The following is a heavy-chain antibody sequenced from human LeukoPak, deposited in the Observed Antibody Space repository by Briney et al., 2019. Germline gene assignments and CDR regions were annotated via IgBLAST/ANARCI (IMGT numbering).Heavy chain of an antibody. CDR2: ISRRSGAT. V-gene: IGHV1-2*02. Sequence: ASVKVSCRASGYIFSVYYMHWVRQGPGPWFERMGWISRRSGATKIAEKFQGRVTLTRDTSISTAYVEFINLASDDTAVYYCVSWAGGNSDVASFDYWGQGTLVIVSS. CDR1: GYIFSVYY. J-gene: IGHJ4*02. D-gene: IGHD2-21*01. CDR3: VSWAGGNSDVASFDY.